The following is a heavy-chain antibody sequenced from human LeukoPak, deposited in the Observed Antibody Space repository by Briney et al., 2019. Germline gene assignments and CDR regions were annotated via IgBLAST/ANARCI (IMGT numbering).Heavy chain of an antibody. Sequence: EASVKVSCKTSGYTFTDYDITWVRQAPGQGLEWMGRVSPYNGNTYYSQRFQDRVIITKGTSTGTTYMDLRDLRTDDTAMYYCARNGRVRRVVKDLFEYWGQGTLVAVSS. V-gene: IGHV1-18*01. CDR2: VSPYNGNT. CDR1: GYTFTDYD. CDR3: ARNGRVRRVVKDLFEY. J-gene: IGHJ4*02. D-gene: IGHD3-10*01.